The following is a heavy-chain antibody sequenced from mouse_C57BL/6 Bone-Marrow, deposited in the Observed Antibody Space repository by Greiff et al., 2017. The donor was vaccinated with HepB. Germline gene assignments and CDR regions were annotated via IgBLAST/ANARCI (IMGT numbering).Heavy chain of an antibody. V-gene: IGHV14-4*01. CDR1: GFNIKDDY. CDR2: IDPENGDT. CDR3: TLITTVVDYFDY. J-gene: IGHJ2*01. D-gene: IGHD1-1*01. Sequence: EVQLQQSGAELVRPGASVKLSCTASGFNIKDDYMHWVKQRPEQGLEWIGWIDPENGDTEYASKLQGKATITADTSSNTAYLQLSSLTSEDTAVYYCTLITTVVDYFDYWGQGTTLTVSS.